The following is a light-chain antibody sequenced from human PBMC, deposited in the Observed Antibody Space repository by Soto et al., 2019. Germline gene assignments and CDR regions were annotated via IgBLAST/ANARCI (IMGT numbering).Light chain of an antibody. CDR3: GSYTGTNTLYV. J-gene: IGLJ1*01. V-gene: IGLV2-14*01. CDR1: TSDVGGSTY. Sequence: QSVLAQPASVSGSPGQSITISCTGTTSDVGGSTYVSWYQQHPGKAPKLMIYEVNNRPSGVSNRFSGSKSGNTASLTISGLQADDEADYYCGSYTGTNTLYVFGSGTKVTVL. CDR2: EVN.